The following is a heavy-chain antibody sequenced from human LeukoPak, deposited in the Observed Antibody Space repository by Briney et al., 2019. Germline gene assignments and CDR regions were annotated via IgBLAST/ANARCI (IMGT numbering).Heavy chain of an antibody. CDR1: GFTFSSYA. Sequence: QLGGSLRLSCAASGFTFSSYAMSWVRQAPGKGLEWVSAISGSGGSTYYADSVKGRFTISRDNSKNALYLQMNSLRAEDTAVYYCAKDPSSNWNYDYWGQGTLVTVSS. CDR2: ISGSGGST. J-gene: IGHJ4*02. V-gene: IGHV3-23*01. CDR3: AKDPSSNWNYDY. D-gene: IGHD1-7*01.